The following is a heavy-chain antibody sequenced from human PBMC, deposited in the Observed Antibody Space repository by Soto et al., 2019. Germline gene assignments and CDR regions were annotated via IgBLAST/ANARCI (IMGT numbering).Heavy chain of an antibody. V-gene: IGHV4-31*03. J-gene: IGHJ5*02. D-gene: IGHD6-6*01. Sequence: VQLQESGPGLVKPSQTLSLTCSVSGASISSGGYYWSWIRQHPEKGLEWIAYMYNSGSTYYNPSLESRVSISADTSKTQLSLKLTSVTAADTAVYYCARGSSSGSFWFDPWGQGTLVTVSS. CDR3: ARGSSSGSFWFDP. CDR1: GASISSGGYY. CDR2: MYNSGST.